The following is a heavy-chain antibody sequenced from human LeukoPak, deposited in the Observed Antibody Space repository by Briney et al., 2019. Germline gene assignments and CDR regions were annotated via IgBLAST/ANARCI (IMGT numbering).Heavy chain of an antibody. CDR3: AKDSYVSGRPLHTFDV. V-gene: IGHV3-23*01. Sequence: TGGSLRLSCAASGXTFAIHAMTWVRQAPGKGLEWVSGISGDGASTHYAESVKGQFTISRDNSQNTLFLQMNSLRVEDTAIYYCAKDSYVSGRPLHTFDVWGQGTMVTVSS. CDR1: GXTFAIHA. CDR2: ISGDGAST. J-gene: IGHJ3*01. D-gene: IGHD3-10*01.